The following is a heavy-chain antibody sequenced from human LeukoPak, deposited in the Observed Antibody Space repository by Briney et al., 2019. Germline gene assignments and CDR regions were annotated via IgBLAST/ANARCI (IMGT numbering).Heavy chain of an antibody. CDR1: GGSISSSSYY. CDR3: ARGGRPREIPPLIRKKNAFDI. CDR2: INHSGST. V-gene: IGHV4-39*07. J-gene: IGHJ3*02. Sequence: SETLSLTCTVSGGSISSSSYYWSWIRQPPGKGLEWIGEINHSGSTNYNPSLKSRLTISVDTSKNQFSLKLSSVTAADTAVYYCARGGRPREIPPLIRKKNAFDIWGQGTMVTVSS. D-gene: IGHD2-8*01.